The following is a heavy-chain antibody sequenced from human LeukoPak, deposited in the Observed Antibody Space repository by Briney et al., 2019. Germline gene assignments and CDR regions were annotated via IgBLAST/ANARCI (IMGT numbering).Heavy chain of an antibody. CDR3: ARGWITGTDY. D-gene: IGHD1/OR15-1a*01. CDR2: ISSSSSTI. Sequence: GGSLRLSCAASGFTFSSYSMNWVRQAPGKGLEWVSYISSSSSTIYYADSVKGRFTISRDNAKNSLYLQMHSLRAEDTAVYYCARGWITGTDYWGQGTQVTVSP. J-gene: IGHJ4*02. CDR1: GFTFSSYS. V-gene: IGHV3-48*04.